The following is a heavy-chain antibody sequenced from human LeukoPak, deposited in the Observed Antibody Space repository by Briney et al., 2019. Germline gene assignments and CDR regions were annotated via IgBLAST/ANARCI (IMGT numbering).Heavy chain of an antibody. CDR1: GYSFTSYW. CDR2: IDPSDTYT. J-gene: IGHJ4*02. CDR3: ARHVDTAVVISTFDY. D-gene: IGHD4-23*01. V-gene: IGHV5-10-1*01. Sequence: GESPKTYCKGSGYSFTSYWISWVRQMPGKGLEWMGRIDPSDTYTNYSPSFQGHVTISSDKSVSTAYLHWSSLKASDTAMYYCARHVDTAVVISTFDYWGQGTLVTVSS.